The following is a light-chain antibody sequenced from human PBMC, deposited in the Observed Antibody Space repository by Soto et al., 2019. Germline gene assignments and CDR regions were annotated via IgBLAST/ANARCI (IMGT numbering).Light chain of an antibody. CDR2: GAS. V-gene: IGKV3-15*01. J-gene: IGKJ1*01. CDR3: QQYNNWPRRT. Sequence: EIVLTQSPGTLSLSPGERGTLSCRASQSVSSTYLAWYQQKPGQAPRLLIYGASTRATGIPARFSGSGSGTEFTLTISSLQSEDFAVYYCQQYNNWPRRTFGQGTKVDIK. CDR1: QSVSSTY.